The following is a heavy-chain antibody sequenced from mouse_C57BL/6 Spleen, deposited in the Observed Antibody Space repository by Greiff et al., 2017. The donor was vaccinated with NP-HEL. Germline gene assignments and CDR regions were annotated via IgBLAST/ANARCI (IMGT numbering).Heavy chain of an antibody. CDR3: ARPYDYGRSFDY. CDR1: GFTFSDYG. Sequence: EVKLMESGGGLVKPGGSLKLSCAASGFTFSDYGMHWVRQAPEKGLEWVAYISSGSSTIYYADTVKGRFTISRDNAKNTLFLQMTSLRSKDTAMYYCARPYDYGRSFDYWGQGTTLTVSS. V-gene: IGHV5-17*01. CDR2: ISSGSSTI. D-gene: IGHD2-4*01. J-gene: IGHJ2*01.